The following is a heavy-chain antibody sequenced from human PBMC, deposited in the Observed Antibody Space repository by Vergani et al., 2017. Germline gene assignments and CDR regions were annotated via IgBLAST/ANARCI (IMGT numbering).Heavy chain of an antibody. V-gene: IGHV4-39*01. CDR1: GGSISSSSYY. CDR3: ARAALRGYYYYGMDV. CDR2: IYYSGST. J-gene: IGHJ6*02. D-gene: IGHD5-12*01. Sequence: QLQLQESGPGLVKPSETLSLTCTVSGGSISSSSYYWGWIRQPPGKGLEWIGSIYYSGSTYYNPSLKSRVTISVDTSKNQFSLKLSSVTAADTAVYYCARAALRGYYYYGMDVWGQGTTVTVSS.